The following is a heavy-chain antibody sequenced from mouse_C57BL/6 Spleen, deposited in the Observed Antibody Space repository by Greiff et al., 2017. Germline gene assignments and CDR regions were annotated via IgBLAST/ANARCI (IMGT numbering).Heavy chain of an antibody. V-gene: IGHV2-2*01. CDR2: IWSGGST. CDR3: ASHGLD. Sequence: QLKESGPGLVQPSQSLSITFPVSGFSLTSYVVHWVRQSPGKGLEWLGVIWSGGSTDYNAAFISRLSISNDNSMSHVFFKMNRLQADDTAIYYCASHGLDWGKGTLVTVSA. CDR1: GFSLTSYV. D-gene: IGHD1-1*02. J-gene: IGHJ3*01.